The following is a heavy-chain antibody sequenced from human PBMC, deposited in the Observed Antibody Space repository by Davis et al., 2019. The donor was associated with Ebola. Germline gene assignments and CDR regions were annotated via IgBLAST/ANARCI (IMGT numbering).Heavy chain of an antibody. CDR1: RFTFSSYA. V-gene: IGHV3-30-3*01. Sequence: PGGSLRLSCAASRFTFSSYAMHWVRQAPGKGLEWVAVISYDGSNKYYADSAKGRFTISRDNSKNTLYLQMNSLRAEDTAVYYCARPSWGPYYYYGMDVWGKGTTVTVSS. CDR3: ARPSWGPYYYYGMDV. D-gene: IGHD7-27*01. J-gene: IGHJ6*04. CDR2: ISYDGSNK.